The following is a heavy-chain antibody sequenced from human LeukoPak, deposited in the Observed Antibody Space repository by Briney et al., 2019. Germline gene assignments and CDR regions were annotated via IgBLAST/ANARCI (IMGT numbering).Heavy chain of an antibody. CDR2: ISAYNGNT. Sequence: ASVKVSCKASGYTFTSYGISWVRQAPGQGLEWMGWISAYNGNTNYAQKLQGRVTMTTDTSTSTAYMELRSLRSDDTAVCYCAKAGRLSWNSNGGWFDPWGQGTLVTVSS. V-gene: IGHV1-18*01. CDR3: AKAGRLSWNSNGGWFDP. D-gene: IGHD1-7*01. J-gene: IGHJ5*02. CDR1: GYTFTSYG.